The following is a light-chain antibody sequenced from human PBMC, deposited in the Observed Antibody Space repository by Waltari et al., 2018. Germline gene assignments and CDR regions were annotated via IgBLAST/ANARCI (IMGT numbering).Light chain of an antibody. V-gene: IGKV1-5*03. J-gene: IGKJ1*01. Sequence: DIQGPHLPPPLLQSEGKQAPTSCRAIQNIIIWMTWYQQKPGRAPKVVIYKASSLESGVPSRFSGSGSGTDFTLTISSLQPDDFAIYFCQQYGSFPATFGQGTRVDMK. CDR3: QQYGSFPAT. CDR2: KAS. CDR1: QNIIIW.